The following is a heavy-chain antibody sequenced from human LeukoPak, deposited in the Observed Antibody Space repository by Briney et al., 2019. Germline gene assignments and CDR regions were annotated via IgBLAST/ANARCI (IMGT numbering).Heavy chain of an antibody. V-gene: IGHV1-69*05. J-gene: IGHJ6*03. CDR2: IIPIFGTA. Sequence: SVRVSCKASGGTFSSYAISWVRQAPGQGLEWMGRIIPIFGTANYAQKFQGRVTITTDESTSTAYMELSSLRSEDTAVYYCARDSDYYYYMDVWGKGTTVTVSS. CDR1: GGTFSSYA. CDR3: ARDSDYYYYMDV.